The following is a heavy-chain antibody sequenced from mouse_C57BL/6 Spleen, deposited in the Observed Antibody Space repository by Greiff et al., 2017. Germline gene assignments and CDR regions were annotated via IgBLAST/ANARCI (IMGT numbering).Heavy chain of an antibody. CDR2: ISDGGSYT. V-gene: IGHV5-4*03. Sequence: EVKVVESGGGLVKPGGSLKLSCAASGFTFSSYAMSWVRQTPEKRLEWVATISDGGSYTYYPDNVKGRFTISRDNAKNNLYLQMSHPKSEDTAMYYCARGYGLYYAMDYWGQGTSVTVSS. CDR1: GFTFSSYA. J-gene: IGHJ4*01. D-gene: IGHD1-2*01. CDR3: ARGYGLYYAMDY.